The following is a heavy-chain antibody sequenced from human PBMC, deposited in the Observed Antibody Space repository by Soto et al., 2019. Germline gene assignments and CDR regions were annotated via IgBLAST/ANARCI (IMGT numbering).Heavy chain of an antibody. J-gene: IGHJ4*02. CDR2: IKQDGSEK. D-gene: IGHD3-22*01. Sequence: GGSLRLSCAASGFTFSSYWMSWVRQSPGKGLEWVANIKQDGSEKYYVDSVKGRFTISRDNAKNSLYLQMNSLRAEDTAVYYCATHPGFLNYYDSSGYYSNWGQGTLVTVSS. CDR1: GFTFSSYW. CDR3: ATHPGFLNYYDSSGYYSN. V-gene: IGHV3-7*03.